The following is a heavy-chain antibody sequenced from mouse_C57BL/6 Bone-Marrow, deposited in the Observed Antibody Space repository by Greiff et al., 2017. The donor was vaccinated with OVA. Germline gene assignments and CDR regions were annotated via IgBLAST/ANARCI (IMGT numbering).Heavy chain of an antibody. Sequence: EVQGVESGGGLVQPGGSMKLSCAASGFTFSDAWMDWVRQSPEKGLEWVAEIRNKANNHATYYAESVKGRFTISRDDSKSSVYLQMNSLRAEDTGIYYCTLLITTVVPYWGQGTTLTVSS. CDR1: GFTFSDAW. CDR2: IRNKANNHAT. D-gene: IGHD1-1*01. J-gene: IGHJ2*01. V-gene: IGHV6-6*01. CDR3: TLLITTVVPY.